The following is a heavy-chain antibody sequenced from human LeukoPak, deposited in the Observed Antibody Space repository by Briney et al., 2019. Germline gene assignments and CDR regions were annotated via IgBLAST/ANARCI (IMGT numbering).Heavy chain of an antibody. CDR2: TFYSGST. V-gene: IGHV4-39*01. Sequence: SETLSLTCTVSGDSISSSSYYWEWIRQPPGKGLEWIGSTFYSGSTYYNPSLKSRVTISVDTSKNEFSLKLSSVTAADTAIYYCATYRQVMLPFESWGQGTLVTVSS. D-gene: IGHD5-18*01. CDR3: ATYRQVMLPFES. J-gene: IGHJ4*02. CDR1: GDSISSSSYY.